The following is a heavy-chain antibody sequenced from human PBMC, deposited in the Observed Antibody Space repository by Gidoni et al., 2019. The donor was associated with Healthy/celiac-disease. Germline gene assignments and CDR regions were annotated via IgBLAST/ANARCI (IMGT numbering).Heavy chain of an antibody. CDR3: ARGGGGSGGGYYFDY. Sequence: RSLRLSCAASGFTFSSYGMHWVRQAPGKGLEWVAVIWYDGSNKYYADSVKGRFTISRDNSKNTLYLQMNSLRAEDTAVYYCARGGGGSGGGYYFDYWGQGTLVTVSS. J-gene: IGHJ4*02. V-gene: IGHV3-33*01. CDR2: IWYDGSNK. CDR1: GFTFSSYG. D-gene: IGHD1-26*01.